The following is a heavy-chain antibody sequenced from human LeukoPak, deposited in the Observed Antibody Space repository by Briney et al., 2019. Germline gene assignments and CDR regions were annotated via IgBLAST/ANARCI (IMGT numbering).Heavy chain of an antibody. Sequence: PSETLSLTCTVSGGSISSSSYYWGWICQPPGKGLEWIGSIYYSGSTYYNPSLKSRVTISVDTSKNQFSLKLSSVTAADTAVYYCARHGPAAMASPYYYYYMDVWGKGTTVTVSS. CDR2: IYYSGST. J-gene: IGHJ6*03. V-gene: IGHV4-39*01. CDR3: ARHGPAAMASPYYYYYMDV. CDR1: GGSISSSSYY. D-gene: IGHD2-2*01.